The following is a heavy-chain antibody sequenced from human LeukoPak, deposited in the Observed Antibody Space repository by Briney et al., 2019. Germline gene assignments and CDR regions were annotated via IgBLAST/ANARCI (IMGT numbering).Heavy chain of an antibody. V-gene: IGHV3-9*01. J-gene: IGHJ4*02. D-gene: IGHD1-26*01. Sequence: GRSLRLSCAASGFTFDDYAMHWIRQAPGKGLEWVSGISWNSHTIGYADSVKGRFTISRDNAKNSLYLQMNSLRAEDTALYYCAKDIRPGRELGYFDYWGEGTLVTVSS. CDR1: GFTFDDYA. CDR2: ISWNSHTI. CDR3: AKDIRPGRELGYFDY.